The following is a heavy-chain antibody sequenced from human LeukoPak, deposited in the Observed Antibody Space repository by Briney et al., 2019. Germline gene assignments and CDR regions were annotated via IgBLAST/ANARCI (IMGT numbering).Heavy chain of an antibody. D-gene: IGHD6-13*01. CDR1: GFSSYG. V-gene: IGHV3-33*01. CDR2: IWYDESDK. CDR3: ARDGFSSSWYGRALDY. Sequence: GGSLRLSCAASGFSSYGMHWVRQAPGKGLEWVAVIWYDESDKYYADSVKGRFTISRDNSRNTLYLQMNSLRAEDTAVYYCARDGFSSSWYGRALDYWGQGTLVTVSS. J-gene: IGHJ4*02.